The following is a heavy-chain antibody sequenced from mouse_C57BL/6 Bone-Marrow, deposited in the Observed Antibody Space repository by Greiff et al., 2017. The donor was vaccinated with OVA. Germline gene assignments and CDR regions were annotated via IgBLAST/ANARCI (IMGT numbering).Heavy chain of an antibody. CDR3: ARREGYPYWYFDV. J-gene: IGHJ1*03. Sequence: AAAAVDFSRYWMSWVRRAPGKGLEWIGEINPDSSTINYAPSLKDKFIISRDNAKNTLYLQMSKLRSEDTALYYCARREGYPYWYFDVWGTGTTVTVSS. V-gene: IGHV4-1*01. CDR1: AVDFSRYW. CDR2: INPDSSTI. D-gene: IGHD2-2*01.